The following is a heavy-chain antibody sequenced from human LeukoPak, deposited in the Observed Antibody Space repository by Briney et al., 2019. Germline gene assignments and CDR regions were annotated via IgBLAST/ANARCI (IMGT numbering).Heavy chain of an antibody. CDR3: ARVGTAYCGGDCSRWAFDI. Sequence: PSQTLSLTCTVSGGSISSGSYYWSWIRQPAGKGLEWIGRIYTSGSTNYNPSLKSRVTISVDTSKNQFSLKLSSVTAADTAVYYCARVGTAYCGGDCSRWAFDIWGQGTMVTVSS. CDR1: GGSISSGSYY. J-gene: IGHJ3*02. D-gene: IGHD2-21*01. V-gene: IGHV4-61*02. CDR2: IYTSGST.